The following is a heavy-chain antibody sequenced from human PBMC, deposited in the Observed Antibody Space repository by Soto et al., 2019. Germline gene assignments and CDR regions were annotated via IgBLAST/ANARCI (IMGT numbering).Heavy chain of an antibody. D-gene: IGHD2-2*01. V-gene: IGHV3-30*04. Sequence: HPGGALGLSCTASGFTFSNYAMHWVRQAPGKGLEWVAIISYDGNNKYNADSVKGRFTISRDNSKNTLYLQMNSLRAEDTAVYYCARDRVCTSATCGEFDYYYYYGMDVWGQGTTVPVSS. CDR2: ISYDGNNK. CDR3: ARDRVCTSATCGEFDYYYYYGMDV. J-gene: IGHJ6*02. CDR1: GFTFSNYA.